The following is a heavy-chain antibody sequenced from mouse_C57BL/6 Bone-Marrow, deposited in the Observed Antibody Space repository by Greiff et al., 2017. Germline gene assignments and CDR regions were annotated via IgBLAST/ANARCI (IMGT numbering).Heavy chain of an antibody. CDR3: ARYYYGSSYEDWYFDV. J-gene: IGHJ1*03. D-gene: IGHD1-1*01. V-gene: IGHV2-2*01. CDR2: IWSGGST. Sequence: QVQLQQSGPGLVQPSQSLSITCTVSGFSLTSYSVHWVRQSPGKGLEWLGVIWSGGSTDYNAAFISRLSISKDNSKGQVFFKMNSLQADDTAIYYCARYYYGSSYEDWYFDVWGTGTTVTVSS. CDR1: GFSLTSYS.